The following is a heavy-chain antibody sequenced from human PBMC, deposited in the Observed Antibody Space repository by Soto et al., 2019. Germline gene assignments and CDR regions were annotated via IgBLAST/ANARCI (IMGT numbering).Heavy chain of an antibody. J-gene: IGHJ4*02. Sequence: PSETLSLTCAVSGASIGTYYWSWIRQPPGKGLEWIGYVYYNGNTNYNPSLMSRVTISVDTSKNQFSLNLTSVTAADTAAYYCARGILAAADYYFDYWGQGTLVTVSS. D-gene: IGHD6-13*01. V-gene: IGHV4-59*01. CDR2: VYYNGNT. CDR1: GASIGTYY. CDR3: ARGILAAADYYFDY.